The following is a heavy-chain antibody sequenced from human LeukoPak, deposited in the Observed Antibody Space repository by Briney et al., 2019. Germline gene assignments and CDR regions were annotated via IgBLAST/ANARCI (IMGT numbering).Heavy chain of an antibody. V-gene: IGHV4-59*01. CDR1: GGSISSYY. D-gene: IGHD6-19*01. CDR3: ARDSSGWTGGFDY. CDR2: IYYSGST. Sequence: SETLSLTCTVSGGSISSYYWSWIWQPPGKGLEWIGYIYYSGSTNYNPSLKSRVTISVDTSKNQFSLKLSSVTAADTAVYYCARDSSGWTGGFDYWGQGTLVTVSS. J-gene: IGHJ4*02.